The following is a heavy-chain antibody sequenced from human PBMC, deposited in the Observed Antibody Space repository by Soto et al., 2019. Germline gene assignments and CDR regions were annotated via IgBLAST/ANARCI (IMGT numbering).Heavy chain of an antibody. J-gene: IGHJ3*02. CDR1: GGSISSNSHY. CDR3: GQTAAGSGSAFDI. CDR2: IYYTGNT. Sequence: QLQLQESGPGLVKPSETLSLTCNVSGGSISSNSHYWGWIRQPPGKGLEWIGNIYYTGNTYNNPSLRSRVTIALDTSKNQFSLKLSPVTAADTAVYSCGQTAAGSGSAFDIWGQGTMGTVSS. D-gene: IGHD6-13*01. V-gene: IGHV4-39*01.